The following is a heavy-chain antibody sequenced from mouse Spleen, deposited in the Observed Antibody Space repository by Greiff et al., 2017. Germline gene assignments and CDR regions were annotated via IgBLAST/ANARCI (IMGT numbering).Heavy chain of an antibody. V-gene: IGHV14-1*01. J-gene: IGHJ2*01. CDR1: GFNIKDYY. Sequence: EVQLQQSGAELVRPGASVKLSCTASGFNIKDYYMHWVKQRPEQGLEWIGRIDPADGDTEYAPKFQGKATMTADTSSNTAYLQLSSLTSEDTAVYYCTQANWDEEDYWGQGTTLTVSS. CDR2: IDPADGDT. D-gene: IGHD4-1*01. CDR3: TQANWDEEDY.